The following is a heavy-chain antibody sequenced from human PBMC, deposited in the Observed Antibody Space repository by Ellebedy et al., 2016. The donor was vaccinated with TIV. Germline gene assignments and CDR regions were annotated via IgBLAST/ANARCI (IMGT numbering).Heavy chain of an antibody. J-gene: IGHJ4*02. CDR1: GGSFSGYY. D-gene: IGHD4-17*01. Sequence: SETLSLTCAVYGGSFSGYYWSWIRQPPGKGLEWIGEINHSGSTNYNPSLKSRVTISVDTSKNQFSLKLSSVTAADTAVYYCARSPRDSTTVTTLDYWGQGTLVTVSS. V-gene: IGHV4-34*01. CDR2: INHSGST. CDR3: ARSPRDSTTVTTLDY.